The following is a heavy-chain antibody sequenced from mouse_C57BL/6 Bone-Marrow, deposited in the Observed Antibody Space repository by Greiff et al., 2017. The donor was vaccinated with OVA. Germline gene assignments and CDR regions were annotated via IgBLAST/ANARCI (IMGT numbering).Heavy chain of an antibody. CDR3: TRSSPAWFAY. J-gene: IGHJ3*01. CDR2: IDPANGDT. V-gene: IGHV14-4*01. D-gene: IGHD1-1*01. Sequence: VQLQQSGAELVRPGASVKLSCTASGFNIKDDYMHWVKQRPEQGLEWIGWIDPANGDTEYASKFQGKATITADTSSNTAYLQLSSLTSEDTAVYYCTRSSPAWFAYWGQGTLVTVSA. CDR1: GFNIKDDY.